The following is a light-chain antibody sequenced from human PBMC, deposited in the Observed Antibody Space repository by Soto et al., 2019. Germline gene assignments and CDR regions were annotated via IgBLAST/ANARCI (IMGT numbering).Light chain of an antibody. CDR1: QSVLYSSNNRNY. Sequence: DIVMTQSPDSLAVSLGERATINCKSSQSVLYSSNNRNYLAWYQQTPGQPPKLLLYWASTRESGIPDRFSGTGSGTDFTLTISSLQAEDVAAYYCQQYYTAPLTFGGGTKVEIK. J-gene: IGKJ4*01. CDR2: WAS. CDR3: QQYYTAPLT. V-gene: IGKV4-1*01.